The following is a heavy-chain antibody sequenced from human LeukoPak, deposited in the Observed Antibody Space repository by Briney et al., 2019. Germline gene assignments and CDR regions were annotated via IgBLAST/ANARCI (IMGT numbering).Heavy chain of an antibody. V-gene: IGHV1-2*02. D-gene: IGHD2-2*01. CDR1: GYTFTGYY. CDR2: INPNSGGT. Sequence: ASVKVSCKASGYTFTGYYMHWVRQAPGHGLEWMGWINPNSGGTNYAQKFQGRVTMTRDTSISTAYMELSRLRSDDTAVYYCARVVVPAAHHDAFDIWGQGTMVTVSS. CDR3: ARVVVPAAHHDAFDI. J-gene: IGHJ3*02.